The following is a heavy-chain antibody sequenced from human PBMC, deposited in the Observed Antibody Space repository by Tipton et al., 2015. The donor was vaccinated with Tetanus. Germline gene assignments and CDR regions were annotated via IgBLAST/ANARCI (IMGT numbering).Heavy chain of an antibody. CDR2: SWYDGTDK. CDR1: GFIFSSYG. J-gene: IGHJ4*02. Sequence: SGFIFSSYGIHWVRQAPGKGLEWVAVSWYDGTDKNYADSVKGRFTISRDNSKNTLYLQMNSLRAEGTAVYYCAREADCSGGSCFSGGFDNWGQGTQVTVSS. CDR3: AREADCSGGSCFSGGFDN. D-gene: IGHD2-15*01. V-gene: IGHV3-33*01.